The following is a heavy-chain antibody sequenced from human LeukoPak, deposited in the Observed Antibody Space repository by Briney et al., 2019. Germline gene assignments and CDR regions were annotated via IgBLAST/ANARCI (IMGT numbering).Heavy chain of an antibody. D-gene: IGHD2-21*02. J-gene: IGHJ6*02. CDR3: ARDVEVTARSYYYYYYGMDV. V-gene: IGHV1-2*06. Sequence: ASVKVSCKASGYTFTGYYMHWVRQAPGQGLEWMGRINPNSGGTNYAQKFQGRVTMTRDTSISTAYMELSRLRSDDTAVYYCARDVEVTARSYYYYYYGMDVWGQGTTVTVSS. CDR2: INPNSGGT. CDR1: GYTFTGYY.